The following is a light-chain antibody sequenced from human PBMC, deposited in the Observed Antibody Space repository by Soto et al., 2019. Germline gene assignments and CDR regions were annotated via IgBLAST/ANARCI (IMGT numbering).Light chain of an antibody. V-gene: IGKV3-15*01. CDR1: QGVNTN. CDR2: VAS. Sequence: IVMTQSPATLSVSPGERATLSCRSSQGVNTNLAWYQQKPGQAPQLPIYVASTRATGVPARFNGSGSGTECTLTLTGLQSEDFATYSCQQYNFWPRTFGHGTKV. J-gene: IGKJ1*01. CDR3: QQYNFWPRT.